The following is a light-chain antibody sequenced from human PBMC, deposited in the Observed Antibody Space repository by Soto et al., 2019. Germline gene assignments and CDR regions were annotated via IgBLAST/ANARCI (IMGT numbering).Light chain of an antibody. CDR2: GPS. CDR3: QQYDSSPRT. Sequence: IVLTQFPGTLSLSPGEIATLSCRASQSISSSYLAWYQQKPGQAPRLLIYGPSSRATGIPDRFSGSGSGADFTLTINRLEPEDFAVYYCQQYDSSPRTFGQGTKVDIK. V-gene: IGKV3-20*01. CDR1: QSISSSY. J-gene: IGKJ1*01.